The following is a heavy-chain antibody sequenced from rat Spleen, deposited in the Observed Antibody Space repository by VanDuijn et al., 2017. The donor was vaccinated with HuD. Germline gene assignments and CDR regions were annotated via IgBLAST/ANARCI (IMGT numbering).Heavy chain of an antibody. D-gene: IGHD3-1*01. J-gene: IGHJ3*01. V-gene: IGHV5-27*01. CDR1: GFTFNNYY. CDR2: ISTAGSNT. CDR3: TTDRAGSSPFVC. Sequence: EVQLVESGGGLVQPGRSLKLSCAASGFTFNNYYMVWVRQAPTKGLEWVAYISTAGSNTFYRDSVKGRFTISRDNAKSTLYLQMDSLRSEDTATYYCTTDRAGSSPFVCWGQGTLVTVSS.